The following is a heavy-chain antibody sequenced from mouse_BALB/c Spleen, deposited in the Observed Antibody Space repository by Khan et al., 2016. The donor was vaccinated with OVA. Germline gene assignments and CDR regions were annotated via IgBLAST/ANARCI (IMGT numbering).Heavy chain of an antibody. V-gene: IGHV5-17*02. CDR3: ARSYYFAYFFDQ. CDR1: GFTFTSFG. CDR2: ISGYSSTA. D-gene: IGHD1-1*01. Sequence: EVELVESGGGLVQPGGSRKLSCVASGFTFTSFGMHWVRQAPEKGLEWVAYISGYSSTAYYTDTLKGRFTISIDNPKNTPFLQMNSLRCEDTATYYCARSYYFAYFFDQWGQGTTLTVSS. J-gene: IGHJ2*01.